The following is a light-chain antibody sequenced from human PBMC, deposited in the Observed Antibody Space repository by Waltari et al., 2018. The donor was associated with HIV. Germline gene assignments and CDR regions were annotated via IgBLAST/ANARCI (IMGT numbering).Light chain of an antibody. J-gene: IGKJ2*02. Sequence: EIVLAQSPGTLSLSPGERAILSFRASQSINSGYLAWYQRKPGQAPRLLIFDTSRRASGIPDRFSGSGSGTDFTLTISSLEPEDFAVYYCQQYGNSPPCTFGQGTKLEIK. CDR2: DTS. V-gene: IGKV3-20*01. CDR1: QSINSGY. CDR3: QQYGNSPPCT.